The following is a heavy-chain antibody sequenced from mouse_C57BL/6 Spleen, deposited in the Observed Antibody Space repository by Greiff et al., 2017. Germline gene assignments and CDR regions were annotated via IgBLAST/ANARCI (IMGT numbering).Heavy chain of an antibody. Sequence: QVQLQQPGTELVKPGASVKLSCKASGYTFTSYWMPWVKQRPGQGLEWIGNINPSNGGTNYNEKFKSKATLTVDKSSSTAYMQLSSLTLEDSAVYDCARTDSYGGKEWDVDVWGTGTTVTVSS. J-gene: IGHJ1*03. V-gene: IGHV1-53*01. CDR2: INPSNGGT. CDR3: ARTDSYGGKEWDVDV. CDR1: GYTFTSYW. D-gene: IGHD1-1*01.